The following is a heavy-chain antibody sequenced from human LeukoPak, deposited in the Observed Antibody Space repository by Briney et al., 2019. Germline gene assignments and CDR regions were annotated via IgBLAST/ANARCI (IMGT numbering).Heavy chain of an antibody. CDR1: GGTFSIYA. V-gene: IGHV1-69*06. Sequence: SVNVSFKASGGTFSIYAISWVRQAPGQGLEWMGGIIPIFGTANYAQKFQGRVTITADKSTSTAYMELSSLRSEDTAVYYCARETVGFWSGYYNHNWFDPWGQGTLVTVSS. J-gene: IGHJ5*02. CDR3: ARETVGFWSGYYNHNWFDP. D-gene: IGHD3-3*01. CDR2: IIPIFGTA.